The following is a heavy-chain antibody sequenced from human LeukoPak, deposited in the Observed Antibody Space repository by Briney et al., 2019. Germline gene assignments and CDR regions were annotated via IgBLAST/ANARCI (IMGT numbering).Heavy chain of an antibody. CDR2: ISGSGGST. D-gene: IGHD1-26*01. J-gene: IGHJ4*02. Sequence: GGSLRLSCAASGGTFSSYVMNWVRQAPGKGLEWVSAISGSGGSTYYADYVKGRFNISRDNYKNTLYLQMNSLRAEDTAVYYCAKETGIVGATTFDYWGQGTLVTVSS. V-gene: IGHV3-23*01. CDR3: AKETGIVGATTFDY. CDR1: GGTFSSYV.